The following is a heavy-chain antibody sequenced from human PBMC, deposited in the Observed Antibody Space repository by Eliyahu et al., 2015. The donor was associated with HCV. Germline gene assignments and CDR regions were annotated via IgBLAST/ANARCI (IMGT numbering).Heavy chain of an antibody. J-gene: IGHJ5*02. D-gene: IGHD6-19*01. Sequence: QVQLQESGPGLVKPSETLSLTCPVXGGSIXXSYWSWIRPPPGKGLEWIAYIXYSGXTNYNPXLKSRVTISVDTSKNQFSLKLSSVTAADTAVYYCASGGGGIAVAGTGGWFDPWGQGTLVTVSS. CDR3: ASGGGGIAVAGTGGWFDP. CDR2: IXYSGXT. V-gene: IGHV4-59*01. CDR1: GGSIXXSY.